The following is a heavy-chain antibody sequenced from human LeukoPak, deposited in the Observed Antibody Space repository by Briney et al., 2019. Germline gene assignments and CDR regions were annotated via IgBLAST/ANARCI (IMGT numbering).Heavy chain of an antibody. Sequence: ASVKVSCKASGYTFTSYGISWVRQAPGQGLEWMGWISAYNGNTNYAQKLQGRVTMTTDTSTSTAYMELRSLRSDDTAVYYCARHDIVGSSAWIDAFDFWGQGTMVTVSS. CDR2: ISAYNGNT. J-gene: IGHJ3*01. D-gene: IGHD2-21*01. CDR1: GYTFTSYG. CDR3: ARHDIVGSSAWIDAFDF. V-gene: IGHV1-18*01.